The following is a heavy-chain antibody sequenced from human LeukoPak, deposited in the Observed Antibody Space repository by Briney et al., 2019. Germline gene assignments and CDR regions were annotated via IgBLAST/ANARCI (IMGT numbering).Heavy chain of an antibody. CDR2: ISGSGGST. CDR3: AKDRSIGYCSGGSCYSDDY. Sequence: GASLRLSCAASGFTFSSYAMSWVRQAPGEGLEWVSAISGSGGSTYYADSVKGRFTISRDNSKNTLYLQMNSLRAEDTAVYYCAKDRSIGYCSGGSCYSDDYWGQGTLVTVSS. V-gene: IGHV3-23*01. J-gene: IGHJ4*02. D-gene: IGHD2-15*01. CDR1: GFTFSSYA.